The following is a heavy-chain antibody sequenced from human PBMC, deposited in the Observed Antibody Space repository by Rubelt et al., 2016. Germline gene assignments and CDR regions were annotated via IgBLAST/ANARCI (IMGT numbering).Heavy chain of an antibody. J-gene: IGHJ5*02. V-gene: IGHV5-10-1*01. Sequence: EVQLVQSGAEVKKPGESLRISCKGSGYSFTSYWISWVRQMPGKGLEWMGRIDPMDSSTNYSPSVQGHVTISADKSISTAYLQWSSLEASDTAMYYCARHAGDGGNSEDWFDPWGQGTLVTVSS. CDR1: GYSFTSYW. CDR2: IDPMDSST. D-gene: IGHD4-23*01. CDR3: ARHAGDGGNSEDWFDP.